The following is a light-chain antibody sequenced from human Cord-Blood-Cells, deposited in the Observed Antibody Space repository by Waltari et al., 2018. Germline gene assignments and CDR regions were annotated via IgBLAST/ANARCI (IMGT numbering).Light chain of an antibody. V-gene: IGLV2-14*01. J-gene: IGLJ2*01. CDR1: SSDVGGYNY. CDR3: SSYTSSSTRV. CDR2: DVS. Sequence: QSALTQPASVSGSPGQSITISCTGTSSDVGGYNYVSWYHKRPGKAPKLMIDDVSNRPSGVSSRFAGSKSGNTASLTISGLQAEDEADYYCSSYTSSSTRVFGGGTKLTVL.